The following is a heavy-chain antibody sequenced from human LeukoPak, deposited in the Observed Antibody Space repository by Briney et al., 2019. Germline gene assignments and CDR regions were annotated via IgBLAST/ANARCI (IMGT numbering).Heavy chain of an antibody. CDR2: ISDDSYRT. CDR3: ARARGLGIGAHFDY. V-gene: IGHV3-11*01. D-gene: IGHD4-17*01. CDR1: GFNFGGYY. J-gene: IGHJ4*02. Sequence: GGSLRLSCIASGFNFGGYYMGWIRQAPGKVLEWVSYISDDSYRTPYGDSVKGRFTISRDNAKDSLYLQMDNLRVEDTAVYYCARARGLGIGAHFDYWGQGTLVTVSS.